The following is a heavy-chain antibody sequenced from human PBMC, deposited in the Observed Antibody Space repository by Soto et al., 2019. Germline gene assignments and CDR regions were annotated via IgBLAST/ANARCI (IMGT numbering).Heavy chain of an antibody. Sequence: QVQLVQPGAEVKKPGASVKVSCKASGYTFTDYYMHWVRQAPGQGLEWMGWINPNSGATHYAQNFQGRISMTRDTSISTAYMEVSSLRFDDTAVFYCARAAAAFDYWGQGTLVTVSS. CDR1: GYTFTDYY. D-gene: IGHD2-15*01. J-gene: IGHJ4*02. CDR3: ARAAAAFDY. CDR2: INPNSGAT. V-gene: IGHV1-2*02.